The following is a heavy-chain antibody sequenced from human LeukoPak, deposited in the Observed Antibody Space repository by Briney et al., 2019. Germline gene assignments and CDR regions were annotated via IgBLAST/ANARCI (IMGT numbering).Heavy chain of an antibody. CDR1: GFTLGDYA. Sequence: PGGSLRLSCTASGFTLGDYAMSWFRQAPGKGLEWVGFIRSKAYGGTTEYAASVKGRFTISRDDSKSIAYLQMNSLKTEDTAVYYCTTPYGSGSYPAYWYYGMDVWGQGTTVTVSS. CDR3: TTPYGSGSYPAYWYYGMDV. J-gene: IGHJ6*02. CDR2: IRSKAYGGTT. D-gene: IGHD3-10*01. V-gene: IGHV3-49*03.